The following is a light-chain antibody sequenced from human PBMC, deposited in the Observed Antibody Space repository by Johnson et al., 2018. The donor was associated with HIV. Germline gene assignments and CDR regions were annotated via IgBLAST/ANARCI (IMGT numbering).Light chain of an antibody. J-gene: IGLJ1*01. CDR1: TSNIGNNY. CDR3: GKWDSSLGAHYV. CDR2: EKN. V-gene: IGLV1-51*02. Sequence: QSVLTQPPSVSAAPGQKVTISCSGSTSNIGNNYVSWYQQLPGTAPKLLIYEKNKRPSGIPDRFSASKSGTSATLDITGLQTGDEADYYCGKWDSSLGAHYVFGTGTKVTVL.